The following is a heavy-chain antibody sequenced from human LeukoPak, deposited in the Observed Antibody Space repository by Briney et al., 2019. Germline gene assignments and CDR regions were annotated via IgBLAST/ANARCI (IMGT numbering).Heavy chain of an antibody. D-gene: IGHD6-13*01. Sequence: ASVKVSCKASGYTFTNDYIHWVRQAPGQGLEWMGIINPSGDSTSYAQKFQGRVTLTRDTSTSTVYMELSSLTSEDTAVYYCARAGSWDHYYYYYGMDVWGQGTTVTVSS. V-gene: IGHV1-46*01. CDR1: GYTFTNDY. CDR2: INPSGDST. CDR3: ARAGSWDHYYYYYGMDV. J-gene: IGHJ6*02.